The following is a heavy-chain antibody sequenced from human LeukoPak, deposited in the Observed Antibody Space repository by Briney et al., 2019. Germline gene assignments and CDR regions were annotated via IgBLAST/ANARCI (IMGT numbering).Heavy chain of an antibody. D-gene: IGHD3-22*01. CDR2: IYSGGST. J-gene: IGHJ4*02. Sequence: GGSLRLSCAASGFTVSSNYMSWVRQAPGKGLEWVSVIYSGGSTYYADSVKGRFTISRDNSKNTLYLQMNSLRAEDTAVYYCAKESLDYYDSSGFDYWGQGTLVTVSS. CDR1: GFTVSSNY. V-gene: IGHV3-53*01. CDR3: AKESLDYYDSSGFDY.